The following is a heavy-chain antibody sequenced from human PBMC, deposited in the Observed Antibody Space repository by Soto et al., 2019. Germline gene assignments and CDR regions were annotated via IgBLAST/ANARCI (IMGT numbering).Heavy chain of an antibody. D-gene: IGHD3-22*01. V-gene: IGHV3-33*06. CDR3: AKVLLLPGRKPFDY. J-gene: IGHJ4*02. CDR1: GFTFSSYG. CDR2: IWYDGSNK. Sequence: PGGSLRLSCAASGFTFSSYGMHWVRQAPGKGLEWVAVIWYDGSNKYYADSVKGRFTISRDNSKNTLYLQMNSLRAEDTAVYYCAKVLLLPGRKPFDYWGQGTLVTVSS.